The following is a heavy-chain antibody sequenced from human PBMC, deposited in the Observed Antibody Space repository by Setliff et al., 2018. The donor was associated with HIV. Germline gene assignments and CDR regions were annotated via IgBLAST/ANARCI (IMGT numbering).Heavy chain of an antibody. J-gene: IGHJ4*02. CDR3: ARLSGGMVPNY. V-gene: IGHV4-39*01. CDR2: IYLTGIT. CDR1: GGSITRTPYY. D-gene: IGHD3-10*01. Sequence: SETLSLTCTVSGGSITRTPYYWGWIRQPPGKGLEWIGSIYLTGITYDNPSLKSRVTISVDTSKNQISLRLSSVTAADTAVYYCARLSGGMVPNYWGQGTLVTVSS.